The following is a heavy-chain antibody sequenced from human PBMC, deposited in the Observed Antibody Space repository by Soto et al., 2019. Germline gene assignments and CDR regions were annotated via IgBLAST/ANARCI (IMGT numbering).Heavy chain of an antibody. J-gene: IGHJ5*02. CDR2: ISAYNGNT. D-gene: IGHD3-16*01. CDR3: ARGSVDYVWGINWFDP. Sequence: GASVKVSCKASGYTFTSYGISWVRQAPGQGLEWMGWISAYNGNTNYAQKLQGRVTMTTDTSTSTAYMELRSLRSDDTAVYYCARGSVDYVWGINWFDPWGQGTLVTVSS. V-gene: IGHV1-18*01. CDR1: GYTFTSYG.